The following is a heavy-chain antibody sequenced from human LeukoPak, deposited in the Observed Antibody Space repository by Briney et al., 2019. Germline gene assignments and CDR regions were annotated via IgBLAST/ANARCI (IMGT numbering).Heavy chain of an antibody. CDR1: GGSFSGYY. CDR3: ARVGLLWFGNAPYYFDY. J-gene: IGHJ4*02. D-gene: IGHD3-10*01. V-gene: IGHV4-34*01. Sequence: SETLSLTCAVYGGSFSGYYWSWIRQPPGKGLEWIGEISHSGSTNYNPSLKSRVTISVDTSKNQFSLKLSSVTAADTAVYYCARVGLLWFGNAPYYFDYWGQGTLVTVSS. CDR2: ISHSGST.